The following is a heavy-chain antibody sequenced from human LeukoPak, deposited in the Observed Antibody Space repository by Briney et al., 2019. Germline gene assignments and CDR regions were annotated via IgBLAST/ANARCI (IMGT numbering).Heavy chain of an antibody. Sequence: GGSLRLSCAASGFSFSSYGMHWVRQAPGKGLEWVAVISYDGSNKYYEDSVKGRFTISRDNSKNMLYLQMNSLRLEDTAVYYCAKDLMRDRWFGESWGQGTLVTVSS. D-gene: IGHD3-10*01. CDR2: ISYDGSNK. V-gene: IGHV3-30*18. CDR1: GFSFSSYG. J-gene: IGHJ5*02. CDR3: AKDLMRDRWFGES.